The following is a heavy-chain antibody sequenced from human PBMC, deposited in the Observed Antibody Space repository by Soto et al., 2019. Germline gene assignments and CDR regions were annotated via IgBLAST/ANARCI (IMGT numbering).Heavy chain of an antibody. D-gene: IGHD2-2*01. V-gene: IGHV3-11*06. CDR1: GSTFSGNY. CDR2: ISGPDPDS. CDR3: SMTTRMPVN. J-gene: IGHJ4*02. Sequence: PGGSLPCSCVASGSTFSGNYISWCRQSQGKGPEFSSYISGPDPDSNYADSVKGRFTISRDNAKNSRYLPMNTLRVEDTGRYYCSMTTRMPVNLGQGTLVPVSS.